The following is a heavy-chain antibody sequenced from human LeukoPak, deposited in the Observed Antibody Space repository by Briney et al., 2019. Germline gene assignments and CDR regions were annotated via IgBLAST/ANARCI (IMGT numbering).Heavy chain of an antibody. V-gene: IGHV1-2*02. CDR3: ARELGRNAFDI. J-gene: IGHJ3*02. CDR1: GYTFSDNH. CDR2: ISPNSADT. D-gene: IGHD7-27*01. Sequence: ASVKVSCKASGYTFSDNHMYWIRQAPGQGLECMGYISPNSADTSYAQKFQGRITMTGDTSISTAYMELSSLRSDDTAVYYCARELGRNAFDIWGQGTMVTVSS.